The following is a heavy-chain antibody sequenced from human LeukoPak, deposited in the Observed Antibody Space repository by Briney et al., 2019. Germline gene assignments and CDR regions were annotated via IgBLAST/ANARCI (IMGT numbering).Heavy chain of an antibody. CDR3: ARDGSNYDFWSGSYYYYMDV. Sequence: GASVKVSCKASGYTFTSDDINWVRQATGQGLEWMGWMNPNSGNTGYAQKFQGRVTITRNTSISTAYMELSSLRSEDTAVYYCARDGSNYDFWSGSYYYYMDVWGRGTTVTVSS. CDR2: MNPNSGNT. D-gene: IGHD3-3*01. J-gene: IGHJ6*03. V-gene: IGHV1-8*03. CDR1: GYTFTSDD.